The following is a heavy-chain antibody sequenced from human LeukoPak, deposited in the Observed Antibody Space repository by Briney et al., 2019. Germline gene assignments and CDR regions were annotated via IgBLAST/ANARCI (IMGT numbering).Heavy chain of an antibody. CDR1: GYTFSSYW. CDR3: ARPRGIAAAGYFDY. Sequence: GGSLRLSCAASGYTFSSYWMSWVRQAPGKGLEWVANIKQDGSEKYYVDSVKGRFTISRDNAKNSLYLQMNSLRAEDTAVYYCARPRGIAAAGYFDYWGQGTLVTVSS. D-gene: IGHD6-13*01. J-gene: IGHJ4*02. V-gene: IGHV3-7*01. CDR2: IKQDGSEK.